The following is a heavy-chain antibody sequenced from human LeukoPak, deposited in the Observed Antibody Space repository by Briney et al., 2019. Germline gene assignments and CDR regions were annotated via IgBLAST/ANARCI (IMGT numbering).Heavy chain of an antibody. CDR2: INVSGGST. CDR3: ARVSGPHYDISTGYYFDC. D-gene: IGHD3-9*01. CDR1: GFTFSNYA. J-gene: IGHJ4*02. Sequence: GGSLRLSCAASGFTFSNYAMSWVRQAPGKGLEWVSGINVSGGSTFYADSVKGRFTISRDNSKNTLYLQMNSLRAEDTAVYYCARVSGPHYDISTGYYFDCWGQGTLVTASS. V-gene: IGHV3-23*01.